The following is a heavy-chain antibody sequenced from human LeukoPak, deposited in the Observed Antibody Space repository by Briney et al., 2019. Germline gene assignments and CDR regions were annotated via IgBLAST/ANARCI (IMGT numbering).Heavy chain of an antibody. CDR3: YGSGSYWDFDY. V-gene: IGHV3-30*02. D-gene: IGHD3-10*01. CDR1: GFTLSNYG. CDR2: IRYDGGNK. J-gene: IGHJ4*02. Sequence: GGSLRLSCAASGFTLSNYGIHWVRQSPGKGLEWVAFIRYDGGNKYYADSVRGRFTISRDNSKNTLYLQMNSLRAEDTAVYYCYGSGSYWDFDYWGQGTLVTVSS.